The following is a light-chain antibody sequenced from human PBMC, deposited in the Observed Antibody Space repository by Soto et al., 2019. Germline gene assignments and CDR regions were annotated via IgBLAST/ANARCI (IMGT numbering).Light chain of an antibody. CDR3: QQYYNATPT. J-gene: IGKJ1*01. CDR1: QSVLYSSNNKNY. V-gene: IGKV4-1*01. Sequence: DIVMTQSPDSLAVSLGERATINCKSSQSVLYSSNNKNYLAWYQQKPGQPPKLLIYWASTRESGVPDRFSGSGSVTDFTLTISGLQAEDVAVYYCQQYYNATPTCGQGTKEEIK. CDR2: WAS.